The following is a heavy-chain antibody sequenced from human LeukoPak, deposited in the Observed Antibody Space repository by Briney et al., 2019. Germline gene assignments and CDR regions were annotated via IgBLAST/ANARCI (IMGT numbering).Heavy chain of an antibody. CDR3: AREYCSGGSCYPEYYYYYYGLDV. D-gene: IGHD2-15*01. Sequence: GGSLRLSCAASGFTFSSYWMSWVRQAPGKGLEWVANVKQDGSEKYYVHSVRGRFTISRDNAKNSLYLQMNGLRAEDTAVYYCAREYCSGGSCYPEYYYYYYGLDVWGQGTTVTVSS. V-gene: IGHV3-7*01. J-gene: IGHJ6*02. CDR1: GFTFSSYW. CDR2: VKQDGSEK.